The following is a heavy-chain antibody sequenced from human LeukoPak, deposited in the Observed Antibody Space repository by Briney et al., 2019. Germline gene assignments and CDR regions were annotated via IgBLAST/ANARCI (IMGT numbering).Heavy chain of an antibody. Sequence: SVKVSCKASGGTFSSYAISWVRPAPGQGLEWMGGIIPIFGTANYAQKFQGRVTITADESTSTAYMELSSLRSEDTAVYYCAVRGVDKYYFDYWGQGTLVTVSS. D-gene: IGHD3-10*01. CDR1: GGTFSSYA. V-gene: IGHV1-69*01. J-gene: IGHJ4*02. CDR3: AVRGVDKYYFDY. CDR2: IIPIFGTA.